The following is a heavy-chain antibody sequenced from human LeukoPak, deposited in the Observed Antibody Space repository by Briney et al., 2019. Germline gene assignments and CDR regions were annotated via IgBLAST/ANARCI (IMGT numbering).Heavy chain of an antibody. Sequence: GGSLRLSCAASGFTFSDYGMHWVRQAPGKGLEYVSTISSNGCSTYYANSVKGRFTVSRDNSKNTLYLQMGSLRAEDMAVYYCARDSSSRPFDYWGQGTLVTVSS. V-gene: IGHV3-64*01. CDR2: ISSNGCST. J-gene: IGHJ4*02. CDR1: GFTFSDYG. D-gene: IGHD6-19*01. CDR3: ARDSSSRPFDY.